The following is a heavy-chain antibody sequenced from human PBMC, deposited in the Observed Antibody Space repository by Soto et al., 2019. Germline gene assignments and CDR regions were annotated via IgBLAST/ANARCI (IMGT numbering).Heavy chain of an antibody. V-gene: IGHV4-30-4*01. J-gene: IGHJ6*02. CDR3: AREREYCSATRCYDPGLDV. D-gene: IGHD2-2*01. Sequence: QVRLQESGPKLVRPSQTLSLTCSVSGVSINRGDYYWSWIRQSPGRGLEWIGSIYYNGDTNYAQEVQERITMTTDTYASTAYMELTSLRSDDTAVYFCAREREYCSATRCYDPGLDVWGQGTTVIVSS. CDR2: IYYNGDT. CDR1: GVSINRGDYY.